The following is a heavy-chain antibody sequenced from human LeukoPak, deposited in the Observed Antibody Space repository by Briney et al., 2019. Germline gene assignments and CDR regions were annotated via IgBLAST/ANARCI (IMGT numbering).Heavy chain of an antibody. D-gene: IGHD4-23*01. J-gene: IGHJ5*01. V-gene: IGHV4-59*01. Sequence: SETLSLTCTVSGGSISNFYWSWIRQPPGKGLEWIGYIYYSGTTKYNPSLKSRVTISVDTSKNQFSLKLNSVTAADTAVYYCARNHGGWFDSWGQGTLVTVSS. CDR2: IYYSGTT. CDR3: ARNHGGWFDS. CDR1: GGSISNFY.